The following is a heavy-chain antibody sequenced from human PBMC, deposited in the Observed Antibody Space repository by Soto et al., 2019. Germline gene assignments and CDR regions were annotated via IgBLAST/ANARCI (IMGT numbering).Heavy chain of an antibody. J-gene: IGHJ3*02. V-gene: IGHV4-31*03. CDR1: GDSISRIDYY. D-gene: IGHD3-22*01. CDR2: IYFRGNT. Sequence: SETLSLTCSVSGDSISRIDYYWTWIRQHPEKGLEWIGNIYFRGNTYYSPSLESRLTISVDTSKNQFSLKLTSVTAADTAVYYCAREGGSYDSGGYLIRGAFDIWGEGTMVNVS. CDR3: AREGGSYDSGGYLIRGAFDI.